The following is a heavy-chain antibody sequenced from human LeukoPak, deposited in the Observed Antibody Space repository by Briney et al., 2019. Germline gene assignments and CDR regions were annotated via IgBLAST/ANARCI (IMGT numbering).Heavy chain of an antibody. V-gene: IGHV3-74*01. J-gene: IGHJ3*02. CDR2: INSDGSST. CDR1: GFTFSSYW. CDR3: ARGGIVVVTRAFDI. D-gene: IGHD1-26*01. Sequence: GGSLRLSCAASGFTFSSYWMHWVRQAPGKGLVWVLRINSDGSSTRYADSVKGRFTISRENAKNTLNLQMNSLRVEDTAVYYCARGGIVVVTRAFDIWGQGTIVTVSS.